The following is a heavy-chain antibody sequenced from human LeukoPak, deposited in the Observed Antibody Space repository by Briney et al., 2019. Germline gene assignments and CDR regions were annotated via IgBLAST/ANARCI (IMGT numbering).Heavy chain of an antibody. CDR1: GYSFTSYW. CDR2: IYPADSDT. D-gene: IGHD3-22*01. CDR3: ARGIIVTSGPFDY. J-gene: IGHJ4*02. V-gene: IGHV5-51*01. Sequence: GESLKISCQGSGYSFTSYWIGWVRQMPGKGLEWMGIIYPADSDTRYSPSFQGQVTISADKSISTAYLQWNSLKASDTAMYYCARGIIVTSGPFDYWGQGTLVTVSS.